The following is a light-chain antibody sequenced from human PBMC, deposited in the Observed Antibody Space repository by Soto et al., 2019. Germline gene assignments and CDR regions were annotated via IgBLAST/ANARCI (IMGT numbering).Light chain of an antibody. CDR1: QSISVL. Sequence: RVSQSISVLLAWHQQQAATATNLIFYAASSLESGLPSMFSGSASATEFPPTISRLQPDDFATYYCQQYNNYWTFGQGTKVDIK. CDR2: AAS. V-gene: IGKV1-5*01. J-gene: IGKJ1*01. CDR3: QQYNNYWT.